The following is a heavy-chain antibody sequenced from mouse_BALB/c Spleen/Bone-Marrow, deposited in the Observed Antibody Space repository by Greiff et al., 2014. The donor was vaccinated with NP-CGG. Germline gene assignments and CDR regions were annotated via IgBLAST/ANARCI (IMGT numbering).Heavy chain of an antibody. V-gene: IGHV5-17*02. CDR1: GFTFSSFG. CDR2: ISSGSSTI. Sequence: EVMLMESGGGLVQPGGSRKLSCAASGFTFSSFGMHWVRQAPEKGLEWVAYISSGSSTIYYADTVKGRFTISRDNPKNTLFLQMTSMRSVDSEMYDCEAITTVVARYAMDYWGQGTSVTVSS. D-gene: IGHD1-1*01. J-gene: IGHJ4*01. CDR3: EAITTVVARYAMDY.